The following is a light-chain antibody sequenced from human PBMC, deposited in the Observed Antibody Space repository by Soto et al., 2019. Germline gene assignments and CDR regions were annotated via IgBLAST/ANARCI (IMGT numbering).Light chain of an antibody. CDR1: QSISTW. Sequence: DIQMTQSPSTLSASVGDRVTITCRASQSISTWLVWYQQKQGKAPKVLIYDASSLQSGVPSRFSGHGSGTDFTLTISSLQPDDSAIYYCQQDKTYTTFGQGTKLEIK. V-gene: IGKV1-5*01. CDR3: QQDKTYTT. J-gene: IGKJ2*01. CDR2: DAS.